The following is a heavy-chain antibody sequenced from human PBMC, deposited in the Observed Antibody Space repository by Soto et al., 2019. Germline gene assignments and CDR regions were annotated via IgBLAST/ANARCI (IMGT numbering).Heavy chain of an antibody. J-gene: IGHJ5*02. Sequence: QLQLQESGPGLVKPSETLSLTCTVSGGSISSSNSFWGWLRQPPGKGLEWIGSMYYSRSTYYNLSLKSRVTISVDTSKDQFSLKLGSVTAADTAMYYCARHGESTMRSLNWFDPWGQGTLVTVSS. CDR1: GGSISSSNSF. V-gene: IGHV4-39*01. CDR3: ARHGESTMRSLNWFDP. CDR2: MYYSRST. D-gene: IGHD1-1*01.